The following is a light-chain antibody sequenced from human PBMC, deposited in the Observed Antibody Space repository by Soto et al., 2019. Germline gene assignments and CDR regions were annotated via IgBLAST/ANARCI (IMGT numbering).Light chain of an antibody. Sequence: DVVMTQSPVSLGVPKLEXRSLSCKSXXXXLHSHGYNYMDWYLQKPGQSPQLLIYFGSYRASGVPDRFSGSGSGTDFTLRISRVEAEDFGIYYCMQALQIPITFGQGTRLEI. CDR1: XXXLHSHGYNY. V-gene: IGKV2-28*01. CDR3: MQALQIPIT. CDR2: FGS. J-gene: IGKJ5*01.